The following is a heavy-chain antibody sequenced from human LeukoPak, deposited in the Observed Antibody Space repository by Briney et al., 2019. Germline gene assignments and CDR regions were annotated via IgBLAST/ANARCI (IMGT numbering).Heavy chain of an antibody. CDR3: AKPLGYNWGSPFDY. J-gene: IGHJ4*02. CDR2: ISGSGGST. CDR1: GFTFSSYA. Sequence: PGGSLRLSCAASGFTFSSYAMSWVRQAPGKGPEWVSAISGSGGSTYYADSVKGRFTISRDNSKNTLYLQMNSLRAEDTAVYYCAKPLGYNWGSPFDYWGQGTLVTVSS. D-gene: IGHD7-27*01. V-gene: IGHV3-23*01.